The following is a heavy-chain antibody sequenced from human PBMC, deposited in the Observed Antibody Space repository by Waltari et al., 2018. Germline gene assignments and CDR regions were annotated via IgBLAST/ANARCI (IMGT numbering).Heavy chain of an antibody. Sequence: QLQLQESGPGLVKPSETLSLTCTVSGGSISSSSYYWGWIRHPPGKGLEWIGSIYYSGSTYYNPSLKSRVTISVDTSKNQFSLKLSSVTAADTAVYYCARDPSGSRVVAEGWFDPWGQGTLVTVSS. V-gene: IGHV4-39*07. D-gene: IGHD2-15*01. CDR3: ARDPSGSRVVAEGWFDP. CDR2: IYYSGST. CDR1: GGSISSSSYY. J-gene: IGHJ5*02.